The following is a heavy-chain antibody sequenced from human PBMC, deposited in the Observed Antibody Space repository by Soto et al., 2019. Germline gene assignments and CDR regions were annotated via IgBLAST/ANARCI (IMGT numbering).Heavy chain of an antibody. V-gene: IGHV3-11*05. J-gene: IGHJ6*02. CDR3: ASELDGIDV. Sequence: QVQLVESGGGLVKPGGSLRLSCAASGLTFSDYYMSWIRQAPGKGLEWVSYITSSGSYTKYEDPVQGRFTISRDNAKNSLYLQMNSLRAEDTAVYYCASELDGIDVWGQGTTVTVSS. CDR2: ITSSGSYT. CDR1: GLTFSDYY.